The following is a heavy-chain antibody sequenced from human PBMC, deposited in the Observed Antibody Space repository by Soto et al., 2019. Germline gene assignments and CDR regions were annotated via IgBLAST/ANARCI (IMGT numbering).Heavy chain of an antibody. D-gene: IGHD3-22*01. CDR1: GGSISSGGYY. CDR2: IYYSGST. Sequence: QVQLQESGPGLVKPSQTLSLTCTVSGGSISSGGYYWSWIRQHPGKGLEWIGYIYYSGSTYYNPSLKSRVTISVDTSKKQFSLQLSSVTAADTAVDYGARERDSRGYYYPDYWGQGTLVTVSS. J-gene: IGHJ4*02. V-gene: IGHV4-31*03. CDR3: ARERDSRGYYYPDY.